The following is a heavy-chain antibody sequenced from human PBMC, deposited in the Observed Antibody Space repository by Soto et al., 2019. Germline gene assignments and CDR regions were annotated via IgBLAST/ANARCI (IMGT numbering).Heavy chain of an antibody. CDR3: SRAMGDWETYYYYYAIDV. J-gene: IGHJ6*02. D-gene: IGHD1-26*01. Sequence: QVQLQESGPGLVKPSETLSLTCTVSGDSISSVSCDSIRNHYWSWVRQPPGKALEWIGSVYYSVATNCSPFLTCRVRMSLDTVKTHLCSKVLSVSAADTAVYYCSRAMGDWETYYYYYAIDVWGQGTTGTVSS. CDR1: GDSISSVSCDSIRNHY. V-gene: IGHV4-61*01. CDR2: VYYSVAT.